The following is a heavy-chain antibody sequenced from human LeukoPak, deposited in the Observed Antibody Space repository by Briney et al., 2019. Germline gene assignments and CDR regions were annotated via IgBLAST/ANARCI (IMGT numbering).Heavy chain of an antibody. D-gene: IGHD3-16*02. J-gene: IGHJ4*02. CDR1: GGSISSGDYY. CDR3: ARAMITFGGVIVKGYYFDY. Sequence: ASETLSLTCTVSGGSISSGDYYWSWIRQPTGKGLEWSGYIYYSGSTYYNPSLKSRVTISVDTSKNQFSLKLSSVTAADTAVYYCARAMITFGGVIVKGYYFDYWGQGTLVTVSS. CDR2: IYYSGST. V-gene: IGHV4-30-4*01.